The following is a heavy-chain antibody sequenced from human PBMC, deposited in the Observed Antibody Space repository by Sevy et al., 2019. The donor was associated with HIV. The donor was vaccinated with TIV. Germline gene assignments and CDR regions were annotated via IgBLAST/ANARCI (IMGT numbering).Heavy chain of an antibody. V-gene: IGHV3-21*03. J-gene: IGHJ4*02. D-gene: IGHD3-22*01. Sequence: GGSLRLSCAASGFTFSYYTMNWVRQAPGKGLEWVSSISSGSSYIFYADSMKGRFTGSRDNAKNSLFLQMNSLRDEDTALYYCARSTDYYDNSGYDSWGRGTLVTVSS. CDR2: ISSGSSYI. CDR1: GFTFSYYT. CDR3: ARSTDYYDNSGYDS.